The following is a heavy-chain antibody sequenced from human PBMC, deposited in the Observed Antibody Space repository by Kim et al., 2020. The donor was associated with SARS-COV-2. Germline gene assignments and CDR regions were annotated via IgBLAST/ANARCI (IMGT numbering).Heavy chain of an antibody. Sequence: GGSLRLSCAASGFTFSSYWMHWVRQAPGKGLVWVSRINSDGSSTSYADSVKGRFTISRDNAKNTLYLQMNSLRAEDTAVYYCARDSMRNDYGDYVLDWFDPWGQGTLVTVSS. J-gene: IGHJ5*02. D-gene: IGHD4-17*01. CDR1: GFTFSSYW. CDR3: ARDSMRNDYGDYVLDWFDP. V-gene: IGHV3-74*01. CDR2: INSDGSST.